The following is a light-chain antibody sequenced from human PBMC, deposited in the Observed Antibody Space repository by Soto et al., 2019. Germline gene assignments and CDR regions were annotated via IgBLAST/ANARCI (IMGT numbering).Light chain of an antibody. CDR3: CSYADSSTWV. J-gene: IGLJ3*02. CDR2: EVT. Sequence: QSVLTQPASVSGSPGQSITISCTGTSSDVGSYNLVSWYQQHPGKAPKFMIYEVTKRPSGVSNRFSGSKSGNTASLTISGLQAEDEADYYCCSYADSSTWVFGGGTQLTVL. V-gene: IGLV2-23*02. CDR1: SSDVGSYNL.